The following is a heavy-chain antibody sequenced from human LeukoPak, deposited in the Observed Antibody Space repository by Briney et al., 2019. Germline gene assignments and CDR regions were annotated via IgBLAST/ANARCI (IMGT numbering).Heavy chain of an antibody. CDR2: IYHSGST. CDR3: ARACGGDCYSY. CDR1: GYSISSGYY. J-gene: IGHJ4*02. V-gene: IGHV4-38-2*02. Sequence: SETLSLTCTVSGYSISSGYYWGWIRQPPGKGLEWVGSIYHSGSTYYNPSLKSRVTISVDTSKNQFSLKLSSVTAADTAVYYCARACGGDCYSYWGQGTLVTVSS. D-gene: IGHD2-21*02.